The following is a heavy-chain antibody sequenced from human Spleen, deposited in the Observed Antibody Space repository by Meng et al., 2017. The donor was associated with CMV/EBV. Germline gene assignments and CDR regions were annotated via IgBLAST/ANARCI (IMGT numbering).Heavy chain of an antibody. CDR2: MYTGGNT. CDR1: GFSVSNNY. CDR3: ARSTMIRGVFITIERYSYYGMDV. D-gene: IGHD3-10*01. J-gene: IGHJ6*02. Sequence: GESLKISCAASGFSVSNNYMSWVRQAPGKGLEWVSIMYTGGNTNYADSVKGRFTISRDNAKNSLYLQMNSLRAEDTAVYYCARSTMIRGVFITIERYSYYGMDVWGQGTTVTV. V-gene: IGHV3-53*01.